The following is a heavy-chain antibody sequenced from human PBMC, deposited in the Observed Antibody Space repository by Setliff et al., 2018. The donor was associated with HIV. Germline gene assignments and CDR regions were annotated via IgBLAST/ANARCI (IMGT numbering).Heavy chain of an antibody. CDR3: AISIVGVTSEMY. CDR2: INDSGST. J-gene: IGHJ4*02. CDR1: GGSFTGYF. V-gene: IGHV4-34*01. Sequence: PSETLSLTCAVYGGSFTGYFWSWIRQSPGKGLEWIGEINDSGSTNYNPSLKSRVTISVDTSKNQFSLKLSSVTAADTAVYYCAISIVGVTSEMYWAQGTLVTVSS. D-gene: IGHD2-21*02.